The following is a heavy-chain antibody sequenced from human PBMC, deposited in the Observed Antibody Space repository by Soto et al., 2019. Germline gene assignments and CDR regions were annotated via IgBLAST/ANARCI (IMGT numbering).Heavy chain of an antibody. CDR2: INPSGGST. D-gene: IGHD2-15*01. V-gene: IGHV1-46*03. J-gene: IGHJ5*02. Sequence: QVQLVQSGAEVKKPGASVKVSCKASGYTFTSYYMHWVRQAPGQGLEWMGIINPSGGSTSYAQKFQGKVTMTRDSSTSTVYMELSSLSSEDTAVDYCSIDVVLAATSSGFDPWGQGTLVTVSS. CDR1: GYTFTSYY. CDR3: SIDVVLAATSSGFDP.